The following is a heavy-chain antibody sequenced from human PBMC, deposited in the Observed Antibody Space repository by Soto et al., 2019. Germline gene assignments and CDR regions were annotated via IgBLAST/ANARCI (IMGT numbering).Heavy chain of an antibody. V-gene: IGHV4-30-4*01. Sequence: SETLSLTCSVSGDSISTVDYFWAWIHQPPGQALEYIGYIYKSATTYYNPSFESRVAISLDTSKSQFSLNVTSVTAADTAVYFCARGRYCLTGRCFPNWFDSWGQGTLVTVSS. J-gene: IGHJ5*01. CDR2: IYKSATT. CDR3: ARGRYCLTGRCFPNWFDS. CDR1: GDSISTVDYF. D-gene: IGHD2-15*01.